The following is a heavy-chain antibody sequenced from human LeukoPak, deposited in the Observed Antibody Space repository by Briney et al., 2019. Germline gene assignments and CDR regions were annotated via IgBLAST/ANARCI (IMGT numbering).Heavy chain of an antibody. J-gene: IGHJ4*02. Sequence: GGSLRLSCAASGFTFSSYAMSWVRQAPGKGLQWVSGTRGSGGSTYYADSVKGRFTISRDNSKNTLYLQMNSLRAEDTAVYYCAKGYTYYYDSSGYSPNFDYWGQGTLATVSS. V-gene: IGHV3-23*01. CDR3: AKGYTYYYDSSGYSPNFDY. D-gene: IGHD3-22*01. CDR1: GFTFSSYA. CDR2: TRGSGGST.